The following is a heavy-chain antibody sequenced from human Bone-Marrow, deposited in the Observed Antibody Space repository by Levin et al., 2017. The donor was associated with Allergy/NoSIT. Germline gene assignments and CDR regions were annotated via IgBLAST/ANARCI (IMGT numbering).Heavy chain of an antibody. V-gene: IGHV4-39*07. CDR1: GGSISSSSYY. Sequence: SETLSLTCTVSGGSISSSSYYWGWIRQPPGKGLEWIGSIYYSGSTYYNPSLKSRVTISVDTSKNQFSLKLSSVTAADTAVYYCRGGSYYKLNAFDIWGQGTMVTVSS. CDR2: IYYSGST. J-gene: IGHJ3*02. D-gene: IGHD1-26*01. CDR3: RGGSYYKLNAFDI.